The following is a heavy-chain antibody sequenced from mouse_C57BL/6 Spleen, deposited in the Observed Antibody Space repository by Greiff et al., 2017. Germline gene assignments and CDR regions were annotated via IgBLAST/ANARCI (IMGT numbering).Heavy chain of an antibody. V-gene: IGHV1-52*01. CDR3: AKGIDSNSLDY. CDR1: GYTFTSYW. Sequence: QVQLKQSGAELVRPGSSVKLSCKASGYTFTSYWMHWVKQRPIQGLEWIGNIDPSDSETHYNQKFKDKATLTVDKSSSTAYMQLSSLTSEDSAVYYCAKGIDSNSLDYWGQGTTLTVSS. CDR2: IDPSDSET. D-gene: IGHD2-5*01. J-gene: IGHJ2*01.